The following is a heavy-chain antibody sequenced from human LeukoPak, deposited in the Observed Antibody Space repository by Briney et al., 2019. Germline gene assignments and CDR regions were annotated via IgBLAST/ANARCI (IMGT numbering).Heavy chain of an antibody. J-gene: IGHJ4*02. V-gene: IGHV1-2*02. CDR2: INPNSGGT. Sequence: ASVRVSSKASGYTFTGYYMHWVRQAPGQGLEWMGWINPNSGGTNYAQKFQGRVTMTRDTSISTAYMELSRLRSDDTAVYYCARVGTTVTTVDYWGQGTLVTVSS. D-gene: IGHD4-17*01. CDR3: ARVGTTVTTVDY. CDR1: GYTFTGYY.